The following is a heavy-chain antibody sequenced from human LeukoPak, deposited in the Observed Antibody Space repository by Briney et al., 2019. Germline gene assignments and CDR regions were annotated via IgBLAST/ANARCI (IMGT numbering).Heavy chain of an antibody. V-gene: IGHV1-69*04. J-gene: IGHJ4*02. CDR1: GGTFSSYA. CDR3: ARELERRGAYFDF. D-gene: IGHD1-1*01. Sequence: ASVKVSCKASGGTFSSYAISWVRQAPGQGLEWMGRIIPILGIANSARKFQGRVTITADKSTSTAYMELSSLRSEDTAVYYCARELERRGAYFDFWGQGTLVTVSS. CDR2: IIPILGIA.